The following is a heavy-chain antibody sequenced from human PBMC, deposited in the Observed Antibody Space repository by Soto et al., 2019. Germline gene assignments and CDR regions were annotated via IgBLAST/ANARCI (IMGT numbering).Heavy chain of an antibody. J-gene: IGHJ4*02. V-gene: IGHV3-21*01. CDR1: GFTFSSYS. Sequence: EVQLVESGGGLVKPGGSLRLSCAASGFTFSSYSMNWVRQAPGKGLEWVSAISSSSSYIYYADSVKGRFTISRDNAKNSLYLQMNSVRAEDTAGYYCARGRYSYGPIDYWGQGTLVTVSS. CDR2: ISSSSSYI. D-gene: IGHD5-18*01. CDR3: ARGRYSYGPIDY.